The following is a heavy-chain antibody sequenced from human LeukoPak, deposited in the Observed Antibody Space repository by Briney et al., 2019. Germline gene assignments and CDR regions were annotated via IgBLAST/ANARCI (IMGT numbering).Heavy chain of an antibody. CDR1: RGTFTRYA. CDR2: IIPIFGTA. V-gene: IGHV1-69*13. Sequence: SLKVSCKASRGTFTRYAISRVRQAPGHGLEWRGGIIPIFGTANSAQKFQGRVTNTADESTSPAHMELSSLRSEDTAVYHCARSYYDSSGYYRFDYWGQGTLVTVSS. J-gene: IGHJ4*02. CDR3: ARSYYDSSGYYRFDY. D-gene: IGHD3-22*01.